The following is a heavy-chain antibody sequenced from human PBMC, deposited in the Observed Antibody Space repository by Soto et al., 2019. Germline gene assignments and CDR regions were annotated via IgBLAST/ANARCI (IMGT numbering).Heavy chain of an antibody. Sequence: QVQLQESGPGLVKPSQTLSLTCTVSGGSISSGDYYWSWIRQPPEKGLEWIGYIYYSGSTYYNPSLKRRVTISVDTSKNQFSLKLSSVTAADTAVYYCARLTPGYSSGWFIDYWGQGTLVTVSS. CDR1: GGSISSGDYY. D-gene: IGHD6-19*01. V-gene: IGHV4-30-4*01. CDR2: IYYSGST. CDR3: ARLTPGYSSGWFIDY. J-gene: IGHJ4*02.